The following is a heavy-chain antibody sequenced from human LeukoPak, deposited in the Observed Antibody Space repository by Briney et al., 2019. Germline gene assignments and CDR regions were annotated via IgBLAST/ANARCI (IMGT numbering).Heavy chain of an antibody. CDR3: TRGPIQLWIHNGMDV. J-gene: IGHJ6*02. CDR2: ISSSGSTI. V-gene: IGHV3-48*03. Sequence: PGGSLRLSCAASGFTFSSYEMNWVRQAPGKGLEWVSYISSSGSTIYYADSVKGRFTISRDNAKNSLYLQMNSLITEDTAFYYCTRGPIQLWIHNGMDVWGQGTTVTVSS. D-gene: IGHD1-1*01. CDR1: GFTFSSYE.